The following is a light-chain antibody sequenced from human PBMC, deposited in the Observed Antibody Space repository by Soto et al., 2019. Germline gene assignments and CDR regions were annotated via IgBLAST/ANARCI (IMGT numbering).Light chain of an antibody. J-gene: IGKJ4*01. CDR2: AAS. Sequence: AIRMTQSPSSFSASTGDRVTITCRASQGISSYLAWYQQKPGKAPKLLIYAASTMQSGVPSRFSGSGSGTDFTLTISSLEPEDFAVYYCQQRNNWPPLTFGGGTKVDIK. CDR3: QQRNNWPPLT. CDR1: QGISSY. V-gene: IGKV1-8*01.